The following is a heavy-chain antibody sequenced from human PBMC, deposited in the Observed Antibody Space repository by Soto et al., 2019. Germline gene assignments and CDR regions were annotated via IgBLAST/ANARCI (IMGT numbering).Heavy chain of an antibody. J-gene: IGHJ4*02. CDR3: AKDIYSGRCYYFVY. V-gene: IGHV3-23*01. CDR1: GFSFSSYA. Sequence: GGSLRLSCAASGFSFSSYAMGWVRQAPGKGLEWVSPISGSGGTTYYADSVKGRFTISRDNSKNTQYLQLNSLRAEDTAVYYCAKDIYSGRCYYFVYWGKEPRVTSSS. CDR2: ISGSGGTT. D-gene: IGHD6-13*01.